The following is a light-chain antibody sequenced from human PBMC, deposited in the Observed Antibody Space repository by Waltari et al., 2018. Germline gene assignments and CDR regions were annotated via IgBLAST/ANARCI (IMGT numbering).Light chain of an antibody. J-gene: IGKJ2*01. CDR1: QSISSY. CDR3: QQSYSTPYT. CDR2: AAS. Sequence: DIQMTQYPSSLSASVGDRVTIPCRASQSISSYLNWYQQKPGKAPKLLIYAASSLQSGVPSSFSGSGSVTDFTLTISSLQPEDFATYYCQQSYSTPYTFGQGTKLEIK. V-gene: IGKV1-39*01.